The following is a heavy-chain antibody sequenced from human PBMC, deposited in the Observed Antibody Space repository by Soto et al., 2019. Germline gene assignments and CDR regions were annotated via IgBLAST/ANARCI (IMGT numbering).Heavy chain of an antibody. V-gene: IGHV1-69*12. J-gene: IGHJ4*02. CDR3: AGDWGVYDYRPFYY. Sequence: QVQLVQSGAEVKKPGSSVKVSCKASGGTFSSYAISWVRQAPGQGLEWMGGIIPIFGTANYAQKFQGRVTITADESTSTAYMKLSSLRSEVTAVYYCAGDWGVYDYRPFYYCGQGTLVTVSS. CDR1: GGTFSSYA. CDR2: IIPIFGTA. D-gene: IGHD4-4*01.